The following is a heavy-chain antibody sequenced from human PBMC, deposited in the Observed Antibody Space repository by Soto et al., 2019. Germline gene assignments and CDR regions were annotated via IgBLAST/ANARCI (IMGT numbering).Heavy chain of an antibody. V-gene: IGHV3-15*07. CDR3: TTGAMRHDGVIC. CDR2: IKSEADGGTA. D-gene: IGHD1-1*01. J-gene: IGHJ4*02. CDR1: GFAFSDAW. Sequence: EVQLVESGGGLVKPGGSLRLSCAASGFAFSDAWMTWVRQAPGKGLEWVGRIKSEADGGTAEHASPVKGRFIISRDDSKNTLYLEMKGLRSEETGTYYCTTGAMRHDGVICWGQGTLVTVSS.